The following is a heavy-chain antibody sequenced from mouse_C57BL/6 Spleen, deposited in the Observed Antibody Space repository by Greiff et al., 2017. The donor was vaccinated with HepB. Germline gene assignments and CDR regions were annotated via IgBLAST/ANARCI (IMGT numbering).Heavy chain of an antibody. Sequence: EVKLVESGPELVKPGASVKISCKASGYSFTDYNMNWVKQSNGKSLEWIGVINPNYGTTSYNQKFKGKATLTVDQSSSTAYMQLNSLTSEDSAVYYCASLPTIVTLRYFDVWGTGTTVTVSS. CDR2: INPNYGTT. D-gene: IGHD2-5*01. J-gene: IGHJ1*03. V-gene: IGHV1-39*01. CDR1: GYSFTDYN. CDR3: ASLPTIVTLRYFDV.